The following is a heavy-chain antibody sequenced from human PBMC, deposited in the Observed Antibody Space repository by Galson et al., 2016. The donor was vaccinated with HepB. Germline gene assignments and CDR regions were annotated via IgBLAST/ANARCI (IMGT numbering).Heavy chain of an antibody. Sequence: TLSLTCTVSGGSISNGDHYWSWIRQSPGKGMEWIGHLYYSGSTYYNPSLKSRIIISLDTSKRQFSLKLSSVTAADTAVYYCARELGGFSSRDLNWFDPWGQGTQVTVSS. J-gene: IGHJ5*02. D-gene: IGHD7-27*01. CDR1: GGSISNGDHY. CDR2: LYYSGST. CDR3: ARELGGFSSRDLNWFDP. V-gene: IGHV4-30-4*01.